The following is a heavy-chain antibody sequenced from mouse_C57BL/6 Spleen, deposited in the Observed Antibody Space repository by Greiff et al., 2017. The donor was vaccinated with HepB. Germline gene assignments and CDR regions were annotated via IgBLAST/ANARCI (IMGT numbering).Heavy chain of an antibody. CDR1: GYTFTDYY. Sequence: VQLQQSGAELVRPGASVKLSCKASGYTFTDYYINWVKQRPGQGLEWIARIYPGSGNTYYNEKFKGKATLTAEKSSSTAYMQLSSLTSEDSAVYCCARYYGSSHWYFDVWGTGTTVTVSS. J-gene: IGHJ1*03. D-gene: IGHD1-1*01. CDR2: IYPGSGNT. V-gene: IGHV1-76*01. CDR3: ARYYGSSHWYFDV.